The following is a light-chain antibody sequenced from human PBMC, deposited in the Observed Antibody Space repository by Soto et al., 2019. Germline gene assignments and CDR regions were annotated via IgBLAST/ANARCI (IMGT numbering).Light chain of an antibody. V-gene: IGKV3D-15*01. Sequence: ETVMTQSPATLSVSPGDRATLSCSASQSVSYNLAWYQQKPGQAPRLLIYDASTRATGIPARFSGSASGTELTLTISSLLSEDFAVYYCQQYNNWPLTFGGGTKVDIK. CDR3: QQYNNWPLT. CDR1: QSVSYN. CDR2: DAS. J-gene: IGKJ4*01.